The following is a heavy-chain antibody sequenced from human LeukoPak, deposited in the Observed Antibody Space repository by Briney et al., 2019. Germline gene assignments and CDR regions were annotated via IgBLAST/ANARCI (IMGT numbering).Heavy chain of an antibody. Sequence: PSETLSLTCTVSGGSISSYYWSWIRQPPGKGLEWIGYIYYSGSTNYNPSLKSRVTISVDTSKNQFSLKLSSVTTADTAVYYCARERDGYNYDWGQGTLVTVCS. CDR1: GGSISSYY. V-gene: IGHV4-59*01. CDR3: ARERDGYNYD. J-gene: IGHJ4*02. D-gene: IGHD5-24*01. CDR2: IYYSGST.